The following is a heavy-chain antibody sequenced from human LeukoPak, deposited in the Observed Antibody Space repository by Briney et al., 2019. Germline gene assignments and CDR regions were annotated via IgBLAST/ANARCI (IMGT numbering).Heavy chain of an antibody. CDR2: ISSSSSTI. V-gene: IGHV3-48*01. CDR3: ARGIAAAGYYYYGMDV. CDR1: GFTFSSYS. J-gene: IGHJ6*02. D-gene: IGHD6-13*01. Sequence: GGSLRLSCAASGFTFSSYSMNWVRQAPGKGLEWVSYISSSSSTIYYADSVKGRFTISRDNAKSSLYLQMNSLRAEDTAVYSCARGIAAAGYYYYGMDVWSQGTTVTVSS.